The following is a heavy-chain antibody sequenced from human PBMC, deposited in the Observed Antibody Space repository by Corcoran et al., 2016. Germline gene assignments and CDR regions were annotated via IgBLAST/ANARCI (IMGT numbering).Heavy chain of an antibody. CDR1: GFTFITYG. CDR3: AKGGGGQWSGGAFNI. CDR2: ISYDGSNK. J-gene: IGHJ3*02. V-gene: IGHV3-30*18. Sequence: QVQLVESGGGVVQPGRSLRLSCAASGFTFITYGMHWVRQAPGKGLAWVTVISYDGSNKYYADSVKGRFTISRDNSKNTLYLQMNSLRVEDTAMYYCAKGGGGQWSGGAFNIWGQGTVVSVSS. D-gene: IGHD2-8*01.